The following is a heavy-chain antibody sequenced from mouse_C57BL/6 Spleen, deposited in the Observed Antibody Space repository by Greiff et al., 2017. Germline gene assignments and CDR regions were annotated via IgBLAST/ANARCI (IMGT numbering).Heavy chain of an antibody. CDR2: IYPGDGDT. CDR3: ARDLYYYGSSYYAMDY. Sequence: QVQLQQSGPELVKPGASVKISCKASGYAFSSSWMNWVKQRPGKGLEWIGRIYPGDGDTNYNGKFKGKATLTADKSSSTAYMQLSSLTSEDSAVYFCARDLYYYGSSYYAMDYWGQGTSVTVSS. J-gene: IGHJ4*01. CDR1: GYAFSSSW. V-gene: IGHV1-82*01. D-gene: IGHD1-1*01.